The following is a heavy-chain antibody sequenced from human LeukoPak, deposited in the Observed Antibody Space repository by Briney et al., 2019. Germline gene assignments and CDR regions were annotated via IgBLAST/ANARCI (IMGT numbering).Heavy chain of an antibody. CDR1: GFTFSSYA. CDR2: ISGSGGST. V-gene: IGHV3-23*01. D-gene: IGHD3-3*01. J-gene: IGHJ4*02. CDR3: AKDREQFYDFWSGYSPYYFDY. Sequence: GGSLRPSCAASGFTFSSYAMSWVRQAPGKGLEWVSAISGSGGSTYYADSVKGRFTISRDNSKNTLYLQMNSLRAEDTAVYYCAKDREQFYDFWSGYSPYYFDYWGQGTLVTVSS.